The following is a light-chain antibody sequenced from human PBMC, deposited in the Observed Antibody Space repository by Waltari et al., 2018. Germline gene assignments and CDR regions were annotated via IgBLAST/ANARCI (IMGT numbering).Light chain of an antibody. V-gene: IGLV2-11*01. J-gene: IGLJ1*01. CDR2: HVT. CDR1: SSDVGGYAY. CDR3: CSFGGTHTYV. Sequence: QSALTQPRSVSGSPGQSVTISCTGTSSDVGGYAYLSWYQQHPGKTPKLIIYHVTELPSGVPDRFSGSKSCNTASLTISGLQGEDEADYYCCSFGGTHTYVFGTGTTVTVL.